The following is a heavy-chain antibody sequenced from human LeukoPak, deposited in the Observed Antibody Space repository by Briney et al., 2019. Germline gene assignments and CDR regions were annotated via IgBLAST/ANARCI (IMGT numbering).Heavy chain of an antibody. D-gene: IGHD2-15*01. J-gene: IGHJ3*02. CDR3: AKGDIVVVVAAIAFDI. CDR2: ISGSGGST. CDR1: GFTFSSYA. V-gene: IGHV3-23*01. Sequence: GGSLRLSCADSGFTFSSYAMSWVRQAPGKGLEWVSAISGSGGSTYYADSVKGRFTISRDNSKNTLYLQMNSLRAEDTAVYYCAKGDIVVVVAAIAFDIWGQGTMVTVSS.